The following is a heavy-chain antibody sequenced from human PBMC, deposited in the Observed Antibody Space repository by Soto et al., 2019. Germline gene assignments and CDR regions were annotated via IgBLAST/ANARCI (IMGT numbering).Heavy chain of an antibody. Sequence: QVQLVESGGGVVQPGRSLRLSCAASGFTFSSYGMHWVRQAPGKGLEWVAVISYDGSNKYYADSVKGRFTISRDNSKNMLYMEMNSLRAEDTAVYFCAKEIDDYYDSSHNLDSWGQGTLVTVSS. J-gene: IGHJ4*02. V-gene: IGHV3-30*18. CDR3: AKEIDDYYDSSHNLDS. D-gene: IGHD3-22*01. CDR2: ISYDGSNK. CDR1: GFTFSSYG.